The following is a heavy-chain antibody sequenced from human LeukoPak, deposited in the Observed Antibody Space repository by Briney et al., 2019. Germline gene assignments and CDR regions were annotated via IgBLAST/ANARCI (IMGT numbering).Heavy chain of an antibody. D-gene: IGHD3-3*01. CDR1: GGSISSGDYY. J-gene: IGHJ4*02. V-gene: IGHV4-30-4*08. CDR3: ARARGQHYDFWSGPYDYFDY. Sequence: SETLSLTCTVSGGSISSGDYYWSWIRQPPGKGPEWIGYIYYSGSTYYNPSLKSRVTISVDTSKNQFSLKLSSVTAADTAVYYCARARGQHYDFWSGPYDYFDYWGQGTLVTVSS. CDR2: IYYSGST.